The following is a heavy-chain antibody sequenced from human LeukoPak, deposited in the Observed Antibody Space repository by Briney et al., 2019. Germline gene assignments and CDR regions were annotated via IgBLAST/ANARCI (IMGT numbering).Heavy chain of an antibody. J-gene: IGHJ6*02. V-gene: IGHV4-34*01. CDR2: INHSGST. CDR1: GGSFSGYY. D-gene: IGHD2-2*03. Sequence: SETLSLTCAVYGGSFSGYYWSWIRQPPGKRLEWIGEINHSGSTNYNPSLKSRVTISVDTSKNQFSLKLSSVTAADTAVYYCVGIVVVPAANNYYYYGMDVWGQGTTVTVSS. CDR3: VGIVVVPAANNYYYYGMDV.